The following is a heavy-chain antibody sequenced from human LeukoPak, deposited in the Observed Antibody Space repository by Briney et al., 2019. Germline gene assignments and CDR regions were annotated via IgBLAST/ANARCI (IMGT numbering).Heavy chain of an antibody. D-gene: IGHD6-13*01. CDR2: ISGSGGST. V-gene: IGHV3-23*01. CDR1: GFTFSSYA. Sequence: PGRSLSLSCAASGFTFSSYAISWVRQARGEGLESVSAISGSGGSTYYAESVRGRFTISRDNSKSTRYMQMRRVRAEDTGVYYCAKASQPGIAAAAPDYRGQRTLVTVSS. J-gene: IGHJ4*02. CDR3: AKASQPGIAAAAPDY.